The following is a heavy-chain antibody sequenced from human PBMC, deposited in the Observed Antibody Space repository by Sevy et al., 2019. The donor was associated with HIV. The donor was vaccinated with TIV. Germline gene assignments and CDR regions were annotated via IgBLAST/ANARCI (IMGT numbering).Heavy chain of an antibody. J-gene: IGHJ4*02. D-gene: IGHD5-18*01. CDR2: ISSNGGST. V-gene: IGHV3-64*02. CDR3: AREGVGGYSYSLDY. Sequence: GGSLRLSCAASGFSFSSYALHWVRQAPGKGLEYVSAISSNGGSTYYADSVKGRFTISRDNSKNTLYLQMGSLIAEDMAVYYCAREGVGGYSYSLDYWGQGTLVTVSS. CDR1: GFSFSSYA.